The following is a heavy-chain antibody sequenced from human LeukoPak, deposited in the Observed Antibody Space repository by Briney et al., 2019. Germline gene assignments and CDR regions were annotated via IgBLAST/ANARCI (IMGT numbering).Heavy chain of an antibody. V-gene: IGHV1-18*04. CDR1: GYTFMNYG. D-gene: IGHD1-26*01. Sequence: ASVKVSCKASGYTFMNYGIIWVRQAPGQGLEWMGWISAYNGNTNFAQKLQDGVTMTTDTSTTTAYMELRSLRSDDTAVYYCARDSGNYYSPSDYWGQGTLVTVSS. CDR2: ISAYNGNT. CDR3: ARDSGNYYSPSDY. J-gene: IGHJ4*02.